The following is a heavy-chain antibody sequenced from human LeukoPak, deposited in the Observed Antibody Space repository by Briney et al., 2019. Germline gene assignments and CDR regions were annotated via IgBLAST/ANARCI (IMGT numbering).Heavy chain of an antibody. Sequence: SSGTLSLTCTVSGGSISSSSYYWGWIRQPPGKGLEWIGSIYYSGSTYYNPSLKSRVTISVDTSKNQFSLKLSSVTAADTAVYYCARQRRYCSSTSCYAFDYWGRGTLVTVSS. CDR3: ARQRRYCSSTSCYAFDY. J-gene: IGHJ4*02. V-gene: IGHV4-39*01. CDR2: IYYSGST. CDR1: GGSISSSSYY. D-gene: IGHD2-2*01.